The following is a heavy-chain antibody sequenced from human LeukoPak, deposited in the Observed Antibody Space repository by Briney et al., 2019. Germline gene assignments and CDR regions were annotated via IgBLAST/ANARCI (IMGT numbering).Heavy chain of an antibody. V-gene: IGHV3-23*01. CDR2: ISGSDGTT. CDR1: GFTFRNYA. Sequence: PGGSLRLSCAASGFTFRNYAMSWVRQAPGKGLEWVSGISGSDGTTSYADSVMGRFTISRDNSKNMMFLQLNSLRAEDTAFYYCAKEGYFDSPGYLAYWGQGTPVTVSS. J-gene: IGHJ4*02. D-gene: IGHD3-22*01. CDR3: AKEGYFDSPGYLAY.